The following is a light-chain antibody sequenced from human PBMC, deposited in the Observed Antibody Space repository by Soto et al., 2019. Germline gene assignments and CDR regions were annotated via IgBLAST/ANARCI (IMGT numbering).Light chain of an antibody. CDR3: SSYAGTYSWV. CDR1: SSDVGGYDY. Sequence: QSALIQPRSVSGSPGQSVTISCTGTSSDVGGYDYVSWYQQHPGKAPKLMIYDVSKRPSGVPDRLSGSKSGNTASLTISGLQADDEADYYCSSYAGTYSWVFGGGTQLPS. CDR2: DVS. J-gene: IGLJ3*02. V-gene: IGLV2-11*01.